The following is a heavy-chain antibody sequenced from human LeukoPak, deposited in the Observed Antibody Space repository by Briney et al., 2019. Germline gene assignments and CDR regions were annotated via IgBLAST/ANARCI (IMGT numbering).Heavy chain of an antibody. D-gene: IGHD6-19*01. CDR2: IYHTGST. J-gene: IGHJ5*02. CDR1: GYSISSDKY. Sequence: SETLSLTCEVSGYSISSDKYWGWIRQPPGKGLEWIGTIYHTGSTYYNPSLKSRVSISVDTSKSQFSLRFTSVSAADTAVYYCARSHSGWQGHNNWFDPWGQGTLVTVSS. V-gene: IGHV4-38-2*01. CDR3: ARSHSGWQGHNNWFDP.